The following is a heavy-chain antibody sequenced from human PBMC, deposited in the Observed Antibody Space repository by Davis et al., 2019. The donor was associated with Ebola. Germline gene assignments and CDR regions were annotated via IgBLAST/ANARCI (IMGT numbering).Heavy chain of an antibody. CDR2: ISAYNGNT. CDR3: ARDPRRDYGGSLDV. V-gene: IGHV1-18*01. Sequence: AASVKVSCKASGYTFTSYGISWVRQAPGQGLEWMGWISAYNGNTNYAHKLQGRVTMTTDTSTSTAYMELRSLRSDDTAVYYCARDPRRDYGGSLDVWGQGTTVAVSS. D-gene: IGHD4-23*01. J-gene: IGHJ6*02. CDR1: GYTFTSYG.